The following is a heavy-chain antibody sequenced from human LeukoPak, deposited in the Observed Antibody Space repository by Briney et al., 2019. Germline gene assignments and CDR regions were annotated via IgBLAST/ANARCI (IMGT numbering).Heavy chain of an antibody. D-gene: IGHD5-18*01. J-gene: IGHJ6*02. V-gene: IGHV3-30*18. CDR3: AKHRGYSYGSLGMDV. CDR2: ISYDGSNK. CDR1: GFTFSSYG. Sequence: GGSLRLSCAASGFTFSSYGMHWVRQAPGKGLEGGAVISYDGSNKYYADSVKGRFTISRDNSKNTLYLQMNSLRAEDTAVYYCAKHRGYSYGSLGMDVWGQGTTVTVSS.